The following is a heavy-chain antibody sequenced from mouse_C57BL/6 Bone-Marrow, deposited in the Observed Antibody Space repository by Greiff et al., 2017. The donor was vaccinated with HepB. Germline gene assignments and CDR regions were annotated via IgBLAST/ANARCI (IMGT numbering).Heavy chain of an antibody. CDR2: IWGVGST. CDR1: GFSFTSYG. D-gene: IGHD2-5*01. J-gene: IGHJ4*01. CDR3: ASRSNYGAMDY. Sequence: QVQLQQSGPGLVAPSQSLSITCTVSGFSFTSYGIDWVRQSPGKGLEWLGVIWGVGSTNYNSALKSRLSISKDNSKSQVFLKMNSLQTDDTAMYYCASRSNYGAMDYWGQGTSVTVSS. V-gene: IGHV2-6*01.